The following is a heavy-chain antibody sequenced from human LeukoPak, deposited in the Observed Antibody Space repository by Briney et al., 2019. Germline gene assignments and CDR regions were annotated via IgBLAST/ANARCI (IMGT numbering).Heavy chain of an antibody. CDR2: IRSKAYGGTT. CDR1: GFTFGDYA. CDR3: TRAYCGGDCYFQH. J-gene: IGHJ1*01. V-gene: IGHV3-49*04. Sequence: PGGSLRLSCTASGFTFGDYAMSWVRQAPGKGLEWVVFIRSKAYGGTTEYAASVKGRFTISRDDPKSIAYLQMNSLNTEDTAVYYCTRAYCGGDCYFQHWGQGTLVTVSS. D-gene: IGHD2-21*02.